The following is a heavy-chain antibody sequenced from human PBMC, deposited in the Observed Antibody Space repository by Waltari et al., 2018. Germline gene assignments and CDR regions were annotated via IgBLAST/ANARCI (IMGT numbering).Heavy chain of an antibody. J-gene: IGHJ4*02. D-gene: IGHD6-13*01. CDR2: FYFSGGT. V-gene: IGHV4-39*01. CDR1: GGSISSSSYY. CDR3: ARRSPYSSSWYYFDY. Sequence: QLQLQESGPGLVKPSETLSLTCTVSGGSISSSSYYWGWIRQPPGKGLEWVGVFYFSGGTYYNPSLKSRVTISVDTSKNQFSLKLSSVTAADTAVYYCARRSPYSSSWYYFDYWGQGTLVTVSS.